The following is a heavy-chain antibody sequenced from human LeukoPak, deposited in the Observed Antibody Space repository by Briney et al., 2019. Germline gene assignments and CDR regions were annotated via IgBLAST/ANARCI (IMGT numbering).Heavy chain of an antibody. CDR2: IIPIFGTA. D-gene: IGHD3-3*01. CDR1: GGTFSSYA. Sequence: ASVKVSCKASGGTFSSYAISWVRQAPGQGLEWMGGIIPIFGTANYAQKFQGRVTITADESTSTAYMELSSLRSEDTAVYYCARDHRDYDFWSGYLYYWGQGTLVTVSS. V-gene: IGHV1-69*01. J-gene: IGHJ4*02. CDR3: ARDHRDYDFWSGYLYY.